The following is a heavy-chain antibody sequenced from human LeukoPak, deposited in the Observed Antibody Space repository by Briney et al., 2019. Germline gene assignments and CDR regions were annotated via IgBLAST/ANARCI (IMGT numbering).Heavy chain of an antibody. V-gene: IGHV4-39*07. Sequence: PSETLSLTCTVSGGSISSSSYYWGWIRQPPGKGLEWIGSIYYSGSTYYNPSLKSRATISVDTSKNQFSLKLSSVTAADTAVYYCATGMIVVTDDAFDIWGQGTMVTVSS. D-gene: IGHD3-22*01. CDR3: ATGMIVVTDDAFDI. J-gene: IGHJ3*02. CDR1: GGSISSSSYY. CDR2: IYYSGST.